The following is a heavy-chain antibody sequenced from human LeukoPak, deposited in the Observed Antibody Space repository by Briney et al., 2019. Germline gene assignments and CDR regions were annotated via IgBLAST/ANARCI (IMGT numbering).Heavy chain of an antibody. CDR3: ARALRTFSSGWYSGFDY. CDR2: INPNSGGT. J-gene: IGHJ4*02. V-gene: IGHV1-2*02. Sequence: ASVKVSCKASGYTFTGYYMHWVRHAPGQGLEWMGWINPNSGGTNYAQKFQGRVTMTRDTSISTAYMELSRLRSDDTAVYYCARALRTFSSGWYSGFDYWGQGTLVTVSS. CDR1: GYTFTGYY. D-gene: IGHD6-19*01.